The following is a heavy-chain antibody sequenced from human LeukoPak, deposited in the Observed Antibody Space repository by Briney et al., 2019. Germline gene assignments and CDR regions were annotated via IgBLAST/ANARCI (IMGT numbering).Heavy chain of an antibody. V-gene: IGHV4-34*01. CDR1: GGSFSSYY. CDR2: INHSGST. Sequence: SETRSLTCAVYGGSFSSYYWSWIRQPPGKGLEWIGEINHSGSTNYNPSLKSRVTISVDTSKNQFSLKLSSVTAADTAVYYCARAHPSGSYHDYWGQGTLVTVSS. D-gene: IGHD3-10*01. J-gene: IGHJ4*02. CDR3: ARAHPSGSYHDY.